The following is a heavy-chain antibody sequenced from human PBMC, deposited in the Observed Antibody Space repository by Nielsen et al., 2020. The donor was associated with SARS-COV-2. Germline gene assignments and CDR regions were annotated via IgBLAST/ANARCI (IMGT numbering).Heavy chain of an antibody. CDR2: ISYDGSNK. Sequence: GSLRLSCAASGFTFSSYGMHWVRQAPGKGLEWVAVISYDGSNKYYADSVKGRFTISRDNSKNTLYLQMNSLRAEDTAVYYCAFGFLEWLLRDAFDIWGQGTMVTVSS. CDR3: AFGFLEWLLRDAFDI. V-gene: IGHV3-30*03. J-gene: IGHJ3*02. D-gene: IGHD3-3*01. CDR1: GFTFSSYG.